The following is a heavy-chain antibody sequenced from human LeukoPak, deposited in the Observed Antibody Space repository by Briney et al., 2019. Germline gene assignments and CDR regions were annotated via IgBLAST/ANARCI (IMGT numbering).Heavy chain of an antibody. CDR2: IYHSGST. D-gene: IGHD6-13*01. V-gene: IGHV4-34*01. CDR1: GGSFSGYY. J-gene: IGHJ3*02. Sequence: PSETLSLTCAVYGGSFSGYYWSWVRQPPGKGLEWIGEIYHSGSTNYNLSLKSRVTISVDKSKNQFSLKLSSVIAADTAVYYCARKAAAGKPNAFDIWGQGTMVTVSS. CDR3: ARKAAAGKPNAFDI.